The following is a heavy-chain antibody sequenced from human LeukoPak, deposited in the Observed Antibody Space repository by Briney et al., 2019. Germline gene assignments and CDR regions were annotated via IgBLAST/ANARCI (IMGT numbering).Heavy chain of an antibody. V-gene: IGHV1-69*05. CDR3: ARSYSHYYGSGSYYNYAFDI. CDR2: IIPIFGTA. Sequence: SVKVSCKASGGTFSSYAISWVRQAPGQGLEWMGRIIPIFGTANYAQKFKGRVTITTDESTSTAYMELSSLRSEDTAVYYCARSYSHYYGSGSYYNYAFDIWGPGTMVTVSS. D-gene: IGHD3-10*01. CDR1: GGTFSSYA. J-gene: IGHJ3*02.